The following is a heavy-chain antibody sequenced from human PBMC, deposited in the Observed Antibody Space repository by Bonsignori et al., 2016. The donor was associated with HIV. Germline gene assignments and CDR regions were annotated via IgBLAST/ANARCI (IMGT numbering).Heavy chain of an antibody. D-gene: IGHD4-23*01. J-gene: IGHJ5*02. CDR3: ARGVLGWGWAWFDP. CDR2: IYYSGST. V-gene: IGHV4-59*01. Sequence: WIRQPPGKGLEWIGYIYYSGSTNYNPSLKSRVTISVDTSKNQFSLKLSSVTAADTAVYYCARGVLGWGWAWFDPWGQGTLVTVSS.